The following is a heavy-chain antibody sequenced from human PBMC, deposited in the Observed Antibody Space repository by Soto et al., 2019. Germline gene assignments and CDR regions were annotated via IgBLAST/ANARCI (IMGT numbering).Heavy chain of an antibody. Sequence: LRLSCAASGFTLSTYAMMWVRQAPGKGLEWVSGILGSGVSYHADSVKGRLTISKDNSMNTLYLQMNSLRADDTAVYYCAKDAVYRDGLWLPESWGQGTLVTVSS. CDR3: AKDAVYRDGLWLPES. CDR1: GFTLSTYA. CDR2: ILGSGVS. V-gene: IGHV3-23*01. J-gene: IGHJ4*02. D-gene: IGHD2-21*01.